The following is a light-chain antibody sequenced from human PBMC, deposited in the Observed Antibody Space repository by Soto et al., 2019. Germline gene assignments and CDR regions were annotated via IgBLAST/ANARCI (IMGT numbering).Light chain of an antibody. V-gene: IGKV2-28*01. CDR2: LAS. Sequence: DIVMTQSTLSLAFTPGEPASISCRSSQSLLHPNDYNYLDWYLQKPGQSPQLLIYLASNRSSGDADSLSGSGAGKDFTLKNSRVVAEDVGVYYCMQALQTPPTFGKGTKVEIK. CDR3: MQALQTPPT. J-gene: IGKJ1*01. CDR1: QSLLHPNDYNY.